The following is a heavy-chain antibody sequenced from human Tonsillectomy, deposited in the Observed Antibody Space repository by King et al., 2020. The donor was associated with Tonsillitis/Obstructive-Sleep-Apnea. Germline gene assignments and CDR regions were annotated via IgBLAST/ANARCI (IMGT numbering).Heavy chain of an antibody. D-gene: IGHD2-2*01. V-gene: IGHV3-30*04. J-gene: IGHJ6*02. CDR3: ARDPTSWDYYYGVDV. CDR2: ISYDGSNR. Sequence: VQLVESGGGVVQPGRSLRLSCAASGFTFSNYAMHWVRQAPGRGLEWVAVISYDGSNRYYADSVKGRLTISRDNSRNTLYLQMNSLRAEDTAVYYCARDPTSWDYYYGVDVWGQGTTVTVSS. CDR1: GFTFSNYA.